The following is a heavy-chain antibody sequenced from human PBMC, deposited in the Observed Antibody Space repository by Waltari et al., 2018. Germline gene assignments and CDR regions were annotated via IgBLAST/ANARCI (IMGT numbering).Heavy chain of an antibody. Sequence: EVQLVESGGRLVPPGGSLRLSCAVSGCTFSTSWMHWVRQAPGKGLVWVSRINKDGSSISYADSVEGRFTISRDNAKKTLYLQMNSLRAEDTGVYYCAREGPQLSDYMDVWGKGTTVNVSS. CDR2: INKDGSSI. CDR3: AREGPQLSDYMDV. D-gene: IGHD2-15*01. J-gene: IGHJ6*03. CDR1: GCTFSTSW. V-gene: IGHV3-74*01.